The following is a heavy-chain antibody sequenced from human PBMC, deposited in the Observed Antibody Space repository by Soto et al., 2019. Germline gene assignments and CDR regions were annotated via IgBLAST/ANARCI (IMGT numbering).Heavy chain of an antibody. J-gene: IGHJ5*02. Sequence: SETLSLTCTVSGGSISSYYWSWIRQPPGKGLEWIGYIYYSGSTNYNPSLKSRVTISVDTSKNQFSLKLSSVTAADTAVYYCARTYYYGSGSPDYNWFDPWGQGTLVTVSS. CDR2: IYYSGST. CDR1: GGSISSYY. D-gene: IGHD3-10*01. CDR3: ARTYYYGSGSPDYNWFDP. V-gene: IGHV4-59*12.